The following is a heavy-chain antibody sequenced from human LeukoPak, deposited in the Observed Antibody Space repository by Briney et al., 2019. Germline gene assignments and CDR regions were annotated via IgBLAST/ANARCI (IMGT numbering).Heavy chain of an antibody. CDR1: GYSISSGYF. CDR3: ARNPVRGYDYVWGSYRSNNWFDP. D-gene: IGHD3-16*02. Sequence: PSETLSFTCTVSGYSISSGYFWGWIRQPPGKGLEWIGSIYYSGSTYYNPSLKGRVTISVDTSKNQFSLKLSSVTAADTAVYYCARNPVRGYDYVWGSYRSNNWFDPWGQGTLVTVSS. CDR2: IYYSGST. J-gene: IGHJ5*02. V-gene: IGHV4-38-2*02.